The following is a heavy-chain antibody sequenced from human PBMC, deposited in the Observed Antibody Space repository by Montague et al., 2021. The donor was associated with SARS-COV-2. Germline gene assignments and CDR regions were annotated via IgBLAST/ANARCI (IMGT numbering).Heavy chain of an antibody. CDR2: IYWDDDK. J-gene: IGHJ4*02. CDR1: GFSLSTSGVG. V-gene: IGHV2-5*02. Sequence: PALVKPTQTLTLTCTFSGFSLSTSGVGVGWIRQPPGKALEWLALIYWDDDKRYSPSLKSRLTITKDTSKNQVVLTMTNMDPVDTATYYCAHRRSGERSSEGYFGNWGQGTLVTVSS. CDR3: AHRRSGERSSEGYFGN. D-gene: IGHD1-26*01.